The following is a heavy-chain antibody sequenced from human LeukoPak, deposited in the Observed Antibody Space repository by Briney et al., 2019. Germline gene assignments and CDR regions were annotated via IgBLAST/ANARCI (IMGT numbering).Heavy chain of an antibody. CDR2: ISYSGST. Sequence: PSQTLSLTCAVSGGSISSSNWWGWVRQPPGKGLEWIGEISYSGSTHYSPSLKSRVTISVDKSKNQFSLKLSSVTAADTAVYYCARIGSPVASEFYYYGMDVWGQGTTVTVSS. V-gene: IGHV4-4*02. J-gene: IGHJ6*02. CDR3: ARIGSPVASEFYYYGMDV. CDR1: GGSISSSNW. D-gene: IGHD6-19*01.